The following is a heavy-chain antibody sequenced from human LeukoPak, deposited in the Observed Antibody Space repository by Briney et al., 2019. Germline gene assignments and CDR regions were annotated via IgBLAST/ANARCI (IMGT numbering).Heavy chain of an antibody. Sequence: GGSLRLSCTASGFTFNTYWMHWVRQAPGKGLVWASRINSDGSSITYADSVRGRYTISRDNAKNTLYLQMNSLRAEDTAVYYCARDGGTGDYAWDWGQGTMVTVSS. V-gene: IGHV3-74*03. CDR3: ARDGGTGDYAWD. CDR1: GFTFNTYW. D-gene: IGHD4-17*01. J-gene: IGHJ3*01. CDR2: INSDGSSI.